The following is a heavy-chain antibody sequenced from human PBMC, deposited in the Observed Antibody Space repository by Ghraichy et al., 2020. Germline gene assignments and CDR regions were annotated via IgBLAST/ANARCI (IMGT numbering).Heavy chain of an antibody. CDR3: AADPLEYCSYSRCYRFDP. CDR2: IVVRSGNT. J-gene: IGHJ5*02. Sequence: SVKVSCKASGFTFTTSAVKWVRQARGQRLEWIGWIVVRSGNTNYAQKFQGRVTITRDMSTGTDYMDLSSLRSDDTAVYYCAADPLEYCSYSRCYRFDPWGQGTLLTVSS. CDR1: GFTFTTSA. D-gene: IGHD2-15*01. V-gene: IGHV1-58*01.